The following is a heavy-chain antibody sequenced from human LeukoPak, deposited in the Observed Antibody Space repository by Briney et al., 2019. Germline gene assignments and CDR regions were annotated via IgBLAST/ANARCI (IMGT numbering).Heavy chain of an antibody. V-gene: IGHV4-39*01. CDR2: IYYSGST. J-gene: IGHJ5*02. CDR1: GGSISSSSYY. Sequence: SETLSLTCTVSGGSISSSSYYWGWIRQPPGKGLEWIGSIYYSGSTYYNPSLKSRVTISVDTSKNQFSLKLSSVTAADTAGYYCASIAAAGLSFDPWGQGTLVTVSS. D-gene: IGHD6-13*01. CDR3: ASIAAAGLSFDP.